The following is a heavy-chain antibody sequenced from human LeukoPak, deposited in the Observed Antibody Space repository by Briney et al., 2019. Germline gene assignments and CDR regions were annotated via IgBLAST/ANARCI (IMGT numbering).Heavy chain of an antibody. V-gene: IGHV4-34*01. Sequence: SETLSLTCAVYGGSFSGYYWSWIRQPPRKGLEWIGEINHSVSTNSNPPLKSRDTISVDTSKNQFSLKLSSVTAADTAVYYCAGTMTHSGNYGMDVWGQGTTVTVSS. J-gene: IGHJ6*02. D-gene: IGHD2-2*01. CDR3: AGTMTHSGNYGMDV. CDR2: INHSVST. CDR1: GGSFSGYY.